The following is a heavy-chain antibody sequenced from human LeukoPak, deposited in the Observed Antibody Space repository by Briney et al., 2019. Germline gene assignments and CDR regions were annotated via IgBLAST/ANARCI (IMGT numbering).Heavy chain of an antibody. V-gene: IGHV1-2*02. Sequence: GASVKVSCKXSGYTFTGNYMHWVRQAPGQGLEWMGRINPNSGGTNYAQKFQGRVTMTSDTSISTAYMELSRLRSDDTAVYYCASTDRYSSSSEIFDYWGQGTLVTASS. J-gene: IGHJ4*02. CDR2: INPNSGGT. CDR3: ASTDRYSSSSEIFDY. D-gene: IGHD6-6*01. CDR1: GYTFTGNY.